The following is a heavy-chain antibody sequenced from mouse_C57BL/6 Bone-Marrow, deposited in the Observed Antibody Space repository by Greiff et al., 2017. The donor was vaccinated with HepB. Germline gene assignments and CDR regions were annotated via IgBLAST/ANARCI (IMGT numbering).Heavy chain of an antibody. CDR3: ARRWLLRWYFDV. V-gene: IGHV1-81*01. CDR1: GYTFTSYG. J-gene: IGHJ1*03. Sequence: QVHVKQSGAELARPGASVKLSCKASGYTFTSYGISWVKQRTGQGLEWIGEIYPRSGNTYYNEKFKGKATLTADKSSSTAYMELRSLTSEDSAVYFCARRWLLRWYFDVWGTGTTVTVSS. D-gene: IGHD2-3*01. CDR2: IYPRSGNT.